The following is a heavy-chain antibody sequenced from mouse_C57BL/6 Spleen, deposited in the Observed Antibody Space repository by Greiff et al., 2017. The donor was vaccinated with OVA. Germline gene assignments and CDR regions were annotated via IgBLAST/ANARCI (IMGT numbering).Heavy chain of an antibody. CDR3: ARGYGSSYSWGFDV. J-gene: IGHJ1*03. CDR1: GYSITSGYY. CDR2: ISYDGSN. D-gene: IGHD1-1*01. V-gene: IGHV3-6*01. Sequence: EVKLQESGPGLVKPSQSLSLTCSVTGYSITSGYYWNWIRQFPGNKLEWMGYISYDGSNTYNPSLKNRISITRDTSTSQFFLKLNSVTTEDTATYDCARGYGSSYSWGFDVWGTGTTVTVSS.